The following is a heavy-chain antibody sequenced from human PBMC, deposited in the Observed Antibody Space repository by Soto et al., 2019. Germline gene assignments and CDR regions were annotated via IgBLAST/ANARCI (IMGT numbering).Heavy chain of an antibody. CDR3: AREYKYYYDSSGYSDAFDI. J-gene: IGHJ3*02. CDR2: ISAYNGNT. D-gene: IGHD3-22*01. V-gene: IGHV1-18*01. Sequence: QVQLVQSGAEVKKPGASVKVSCKASGYTFTSYGISWVRQAPGQGLEWMGWISAYNGNTNYAQKLQGRVTMTTDTSTSTAYMELRSLRSDDTALYYCAREYKYYYDSSGYSDAFDIWGQGTMVTVSS. CDR1: GYTFTSYG.